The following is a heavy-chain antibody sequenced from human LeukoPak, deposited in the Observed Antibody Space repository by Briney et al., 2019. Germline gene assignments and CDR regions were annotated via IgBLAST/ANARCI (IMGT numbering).Heavy chain of an antibody. V-gene: IGHV3-7*01. D-gene: IGHD2-2*01. Sequence: GGSLRLSWAASGFTFNNYWMGWVRQASGKGLEWVANINPYGSDTYYADSVKGRCTIARDNAENSLYLQMTSLRAEDTAVYYCTRVRVVVPSAFDYCDFWGQGTLVTVSS. J-gene: IGHJ4*02. CDR2: INPYGSDT. CDR3: TRVRVVVPSAFDYCDF. CDR1: GFTFNNYW.